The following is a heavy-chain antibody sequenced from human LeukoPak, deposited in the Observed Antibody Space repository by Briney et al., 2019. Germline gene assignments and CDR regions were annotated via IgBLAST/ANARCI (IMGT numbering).Heavy chain of an antibody. D-gene: IGHD6-6*01. CDR2: ISSSSSYI. CDR3: ASSRGGSSTDY. Sequence: GGSLRLSCAASGFTVSSNYMSWVRQAPGKGLEWVSSISSSSSYIYYADSMKGRFTISRDNAKTSLYLQMNSLGAEDAAVYYWASSRGGSSTDYWGQGTLVTVSS. J-gene: IGHJ4*02. V-gene: IGHV3-21*01. CDR1: GFTVSSNY.